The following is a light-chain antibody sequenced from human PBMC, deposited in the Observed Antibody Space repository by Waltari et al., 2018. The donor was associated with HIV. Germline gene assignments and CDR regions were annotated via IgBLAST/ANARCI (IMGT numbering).Light chain of an antibody. V-gene: IGLV2-23*01. CDR2: DDS. CDR3: CSYGGDDTVV. CDR1: STNVGSYSL. Sequence: QSALTQPASVSGSLGQSITISCTGASTNVGSYSLVSWYQNPPGQAPTLIIYDDSKRPLGISSRFSGAKSGNTASLTISGLQSEDEADYYCCSYGGDDTVVFGGATKVTAL. J-gene: IGLJ3*02.